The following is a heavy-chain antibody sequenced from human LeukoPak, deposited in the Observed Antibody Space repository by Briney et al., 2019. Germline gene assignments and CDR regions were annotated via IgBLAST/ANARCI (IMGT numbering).Heavy chain of an antibody. J-gene: IGHJ5*02. CDR2: IMPLFGTA. CDR3: AREPPPPDTAMGVWFDP. CDR1: GGTFNNSA. Sequence: ASVKVSCKTSGGTFNNSAISWVRQAPGQGLEWLGGIMPLFGTAGYAQKFQGRVTITKDESTRTVYLELTSLTSDDTAVYYCAREPPPPDTAMGVWFDPWGQGTLVTVSS. V-gene: IGHV1-69*05. D-gene: IGHD5-18*01.